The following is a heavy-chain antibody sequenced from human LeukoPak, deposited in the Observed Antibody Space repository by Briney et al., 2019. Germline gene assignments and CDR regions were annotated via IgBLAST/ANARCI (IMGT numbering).Heavy chain of an antibody. J-gene: IGHJ4*02. Sequence: PSETLSLNCTVSGYSISSGYYWGWIRQPPGKGLEWIGSIYHSGSTYYNPSLKIRVTISVDTSKNQFSLKLSSVTAADTAVYYCARDSPTADIVVVPAAILIDWGQGTLVTVSS. CDR2: IYHSGST. V-gene: IGHV4-38-2*02. D-gene: IGHD2-2*02. CDR1: GYSISSGYY. CDR3: ARDSPTADIVVVPAAILID.